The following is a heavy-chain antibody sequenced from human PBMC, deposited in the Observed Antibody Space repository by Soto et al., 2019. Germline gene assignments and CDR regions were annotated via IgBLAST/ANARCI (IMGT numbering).Heavy chain of an antibody. V-gene: IGHV1-2*04. D-gene: IGHD2-21*02. CDR2: INPNSGGT. J-gene: IGHJ5*02. CDR3: ARGGIVVVTAIPNWFDP. CDR1: GYTFTGYY. Sequence: ASVKVSCKASGYTFTGYYMHWVRQAPGQGLEWMGWINPNSGGTNYAQKFQGWVTMTRDTSISTAYMELSRLRSDDTAVYYCARGGIVVVTAIPNWFDPWGQGTLVTVSS.